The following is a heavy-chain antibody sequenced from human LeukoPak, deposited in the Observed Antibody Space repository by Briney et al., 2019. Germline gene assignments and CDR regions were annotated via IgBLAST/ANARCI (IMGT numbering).Heavy chain of an antibody. CDR2: ISGEGVTI. CDR3: AKGGYCSSTSCCPSRWFDP. V-gene: IGHV3-23*01. J-gene: IGHJ5*02. CDR1: GFSFSNYA. Sequence: GGSLRLSCATSGFSFSNYAMSWVRQAPGKGLEWVSAISGEGVTIYYADSVKGRFTISRDNSKNTLYLQMNSLRAEDTAVYYCAKGGYCSSTSCCPSRWFDPWGQGTLVTVSS. D-gene: IGHD2-2*01.